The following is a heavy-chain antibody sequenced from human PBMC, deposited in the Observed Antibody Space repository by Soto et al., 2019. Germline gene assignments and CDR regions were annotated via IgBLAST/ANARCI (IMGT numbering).Heavy chain of an antibody. CDR2: ISAYNGNT. CDR3: ARDLGVGSAYYDYVWGSYRRDAFDI. D-gene: IGHD3-16*02. Sequence: ASVKVSCKASGYTFTSYGISWVRQAPGQGLEWMGWISAYNGNTNYAQKLQGRVTMTTDTSTSTAYMELRSLRSDDTAVYYCARDLGVGSAYYDYVWGSYRRDAFDIWGQGTMVTVSS. CDR1: GYTFTSYG. J-gene: IGHJ3*02. V-gene: IGHV1-18*01.